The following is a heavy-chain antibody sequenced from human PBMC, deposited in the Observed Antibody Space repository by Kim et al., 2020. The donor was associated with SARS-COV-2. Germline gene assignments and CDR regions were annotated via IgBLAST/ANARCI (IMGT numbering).Heavy chain of an antibody. D-gene: IGHD2-15*01. CDR1: GFTVSSNY. Sequence: GGSLRLSCAASGFTVSSNYMSWVRQAPGKGLEWVSVIYGVGGTYYADSVKGRFTISRDNSKNTLYLQINSRRAEDTAVYYCARDPLGDGGLYYYGMDVWGQGTTVTVSS. J-gene: IGHJ6*02. V-gene: IGHV3-53*01. CDR2: IYGVGGT. CDR3: ARDPLGDGGLYYYGMDV.